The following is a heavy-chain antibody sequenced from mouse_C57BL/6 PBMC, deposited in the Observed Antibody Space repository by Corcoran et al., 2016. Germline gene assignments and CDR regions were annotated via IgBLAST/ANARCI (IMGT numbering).Heavy chain of an antibody. CDR3: ARGGIYYGNYDYAMDY. V-gene: IGHV1-26*01. J-gene: IGHJ4*01. CDR2: INPNNGGT. Sequence: EVQLQQSGPELVKPGASVKISCKASGYTFTDYYMNWVKQSHGKSLEWIGDINPNNGGTSYNQKFKGKATLTVDKSSSKAYMELRSLTSEYSAVYYCARGGIYYGNYDYAMDYWGQGTSVTVSS. D-gene: IGHD2-1*01. CDR1: GYTFTDYY.